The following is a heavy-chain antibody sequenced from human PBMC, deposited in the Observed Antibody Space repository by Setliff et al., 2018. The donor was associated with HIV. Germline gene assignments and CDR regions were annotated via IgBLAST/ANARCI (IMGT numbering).Heavy chain of an antibody. V-gene: IGHV4-59*08. J-gene: IGHJ3*02. CDR1: GASIRGHY. CDR3: ARSLVPSGYYYGRHAFDI. Sequence: ETLSLTCSVSGASIRGHYWSWIRQSPGKGLEWIGNIYYSGNTNYNPSFKSRVTISVDTSKNQFSPRVNSVTAADTAVYYCARSLVPSGYYYGRHAFDIWGQGTKVTVSS. D-gene: IGHD3-22*01. CDR2: IYYSGNT.